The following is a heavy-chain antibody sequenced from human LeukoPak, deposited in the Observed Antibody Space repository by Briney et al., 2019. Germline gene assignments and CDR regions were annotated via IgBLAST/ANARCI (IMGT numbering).Heavy chain of an antibody. Sequence: GGSLRLSCAASGFTFSRYSMNWVRQAPGKGLEWVSYISSSSSTIYYADSVKGRFTISRDNAKNSLYLQMNSLRAEDTAVYYCARDYAYCGGDCYSYPYFDYWGQGTLVTVSS. CDR2: ISSSSSTI. CDR3: ARDYAYCGGDCYSYPYFDY. V-gene: IGHV3-48*01. D-gene: IGHD2-21*01. CDR1: GFTFSRYS. J-gene: IGHJ4*02.